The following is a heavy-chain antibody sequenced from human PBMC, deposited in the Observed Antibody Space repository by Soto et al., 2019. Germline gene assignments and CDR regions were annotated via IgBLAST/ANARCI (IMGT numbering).Heavy chain of an antibody. CDR2: IYYSGST. CDR3: ARRYGASFDY. J-gene: IGHJ4*02. CDR1: GVSISSYY. D-gene: IGHD4-17*01. V-gene: IGHV4-59*01. Sequence: SETLSLTCTVSGVSISSYYWSWIRQPPGKGLEWIGYIYYSGSTNYNPSLKSRVTISVDTSKNQFSLKLSSVTAADTDVYYCARRYGASFDYWGQGTLVTVPS.